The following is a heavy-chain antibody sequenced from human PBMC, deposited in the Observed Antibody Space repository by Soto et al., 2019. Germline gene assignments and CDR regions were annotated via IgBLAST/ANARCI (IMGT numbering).Heavy chain of an antibody. CDR2: IYYSGST. Sequence: SETLSLTCTVSGGSISSSSYYWGWIRQPPGKGLEWIGSIYYSGSTYYNPSLKSRVTISVDTSKNQFSLKLSSVTAADTAVYYCATNVVPAAMFDYWGQGTLVPVSS. CDR3: ATNVVPAAMFDY. D-gene: IGHD2-2*01. CDR1: GGSISSSSYY. J-gene: IGHJ4*02. V-gene: IGHV4-39*01.